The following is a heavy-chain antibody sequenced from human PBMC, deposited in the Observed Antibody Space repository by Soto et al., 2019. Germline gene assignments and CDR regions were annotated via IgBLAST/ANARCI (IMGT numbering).Heavy chain of an antibody. CDR1: GFTFSSYG. CDR3: ARDRFWSGYSEYFDY. V-gene: IGHV3-33*01. Sequence: GGSLRLSCAASGFTFSSYGMHWVRQAPGKGLEWVAVIWYDGSNKYYADSVKGRFTISRDNSKNTLYLQMNSLRAEDTAVYYCARDRFWSGYSEYFDYWGQGTLVTVSS. J-gene: IGHJ4*02. D-gene: IGHD3-3*01. CDR2: IWYDGSNK.